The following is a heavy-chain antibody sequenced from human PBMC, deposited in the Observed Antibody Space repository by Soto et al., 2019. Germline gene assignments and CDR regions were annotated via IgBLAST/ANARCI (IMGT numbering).Heavy chain of an antibody. CDR2: ISSSGST. J-gene: IGHJ5*02. Sequence: SETLSCTCTVAGGSISSGDYYCSWIRQPPGKGLGWIGYISSSGSTYYNPSLKSRFTISVDTSKNQFSLKLSSVTAADTAVYYCATYYYDSSGYRGFDPWGQGTLVTVSS. CDR3: ATYYYDSSGYRGFDP. CDR1: GGSISSGDYY. V-gene: IGHV4-30-4*01. D-gene: IGHD3-22*01.